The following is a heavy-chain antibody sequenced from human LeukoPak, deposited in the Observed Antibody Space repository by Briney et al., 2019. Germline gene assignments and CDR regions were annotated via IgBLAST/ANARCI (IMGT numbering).Heavy chain of an antibody. D-gene: IGHD3-22*01. CDR3: ARVAVIKGNYYDSEDAFDI. V-gene: IGHV1-46*01. CDR1: GYTFTSYY. CDR2: INPSGGST. J-gene: IGHJ3*02. Sequence: ASVKVSCKASGYTFTSYYMHWVRQAPGQGLEWMGIINPSGGSTSYAQKFQGRVTMTRDTSTSTVYMELSSLRSEDTAVYYCARVAVIKGNYYDSEDAFDIWGQVTMVTVSS.